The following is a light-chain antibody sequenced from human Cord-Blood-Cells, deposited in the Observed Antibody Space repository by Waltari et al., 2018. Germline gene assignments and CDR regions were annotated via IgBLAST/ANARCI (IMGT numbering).Light chain of an antibody. V-gene: IGLV2-23*01. Sequence: QSALTQPASVSGSPGQAITISRTGTSSDGWSYNLVSWYQQHPGKAPKLMIYEGSKRPSGVSNRFSGSKSGNTASLTISGLQAEDEADYYCCSYAGSSTVVFGGGTKLTVL. CDR2: EGS. CDR3: CSYAGSSTVV. CDR1: SSDGWSYNL. J-gene: IGLJ2*01.